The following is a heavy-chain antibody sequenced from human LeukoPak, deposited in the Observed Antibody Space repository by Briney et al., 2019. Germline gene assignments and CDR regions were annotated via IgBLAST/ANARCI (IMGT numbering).Heavy chain of an antibody. CDR1: GGSFTVYY. CDR2: INHSGST. V-gene: IGHV4-34*01. J-gene: IGHJ4*02. D-gene: IGHD3-16*02. CDR3: ARVDYVWGSYRYTSNFDY. Sequence: SETLSLTCAVYGGSFTVYYWSWIRQPPGKGLEWIGEINHSGSTNYNPSLKSRVTISVDTSKNQFSQKLSSVTAADTAVYYCARVDYVWGSYRYTSNFDYWGQGTLVTVSS.